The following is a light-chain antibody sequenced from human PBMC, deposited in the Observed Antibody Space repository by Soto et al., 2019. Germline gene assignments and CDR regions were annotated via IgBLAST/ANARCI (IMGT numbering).Light chain of an antibody. J-gene: IGKJ4*01. CDR1: QGIKNY. Sequence: DIQVTQHPSSLSASVGDRVTITCRASQGIKNYLAWYQQKPGETPKLRIYAASTLESGIPPRFSGSGSGTDFTLTINNLQPEDVATYYCQRYYNAPFTFGGGTKVEIK. CDR3: QRYYNAPFT. V-gene: IGKV1-27*01. CDR2: AAS.